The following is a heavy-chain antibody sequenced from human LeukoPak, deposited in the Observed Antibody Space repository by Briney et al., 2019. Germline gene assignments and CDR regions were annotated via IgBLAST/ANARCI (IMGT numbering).Heavy chain of an antibody. D-gene: IGHD2-21*02. Sequence: GGSLRLSCVVSGFTFNRCWMNWVRQAPGKGLEWVAHINPDGRDTYYVDSVRGRFTISRDNAQNSMYLQMNSLRVEDTAVYYCTSWGDTTAEYFQRWGQGTLVTVSS. CDR3: TSWGDTTAEYFQR. J-gene: IGHJ1*01. V-gene: IGHV3-7*01. CDR2: INPDGRDT. CDR1: GFTFNRCW.